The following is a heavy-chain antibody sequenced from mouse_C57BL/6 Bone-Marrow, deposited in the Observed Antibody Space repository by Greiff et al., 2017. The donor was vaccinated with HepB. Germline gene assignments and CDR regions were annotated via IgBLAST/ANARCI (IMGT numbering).Heavy chain of an antibody. CDR1: GYAFSSYW. D-gene: IGHD1-1*01. J-gene: IGHJ2*01. CDR2: IYPGDGDT. Sequence: QVQLQQSGAELVKPGASVKISCKASGYAFSSYWMNWVKQRPGKGLEWIGQIYPGDGDTNYNGKFKGKATLTADKSSSTAYMQLSSLTSEDSAVYFCAREKTWNHHTVVDSYYFDYWGQGTTLTVSS. CDR3: AREKTWNHHTVVDSYYFDY. V-gene: IGHV1-80*01.